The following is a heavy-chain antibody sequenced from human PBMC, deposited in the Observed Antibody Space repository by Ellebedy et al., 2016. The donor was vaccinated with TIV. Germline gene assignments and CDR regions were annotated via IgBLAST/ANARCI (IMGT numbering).Heavy chain of an antibody. J-gene: IGHJ4*02. CDR1: GGSFSNYY. V-gene: IGHV4-59*01. D-gene: IGHD4-23*01. CDR2: IFDSGSS. Sequence: SETLSLTXTVSGGSFSNYYWSWIRRPPGQGLAWIGYIFDSGSSNYNPSLKIRVTMSVDTSKNHFSLKLSSVTAADKAVYYRASAVDDIGGSHNLFDYWGQGTLVTVSS. CDR3: ASAVDDIGGSHNLFDY.